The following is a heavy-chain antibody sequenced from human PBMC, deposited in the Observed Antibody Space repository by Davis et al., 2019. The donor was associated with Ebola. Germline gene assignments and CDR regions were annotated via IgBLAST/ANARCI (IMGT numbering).Heavy chain of an antibody. CDR1: GYRFTGYY. Sequence: ASVKVSCKASGYRFTGYYIHWVRQAPGQGLEWMGWMNPNIGNTGYAQKFQGIVTMTRNTSISTAYMELSSLRSEDTAVYYGARRSDILTGYYRGLGYWGQGTLVTVSS. D-gene: IGHD3-9*01. J-gene: IGHJ4*02. CDR2: MNPNIGNT. CDR3: ARRSDILTGYYRGLGY. V-gene: IGHV1-8*01.